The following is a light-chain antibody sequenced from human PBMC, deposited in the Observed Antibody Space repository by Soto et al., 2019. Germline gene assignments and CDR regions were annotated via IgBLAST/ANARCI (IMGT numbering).Light chain of an antibody. V-gene: IGKV1-39*01. J-gene: IGKJ3*01. CDR1: QDIGTF. Sequence: DFQMTQSPSSLSASVGDRVTITCRASQDIGTFLNWYQQKPGKPPNLLIYAASNLLSGVSSRFRGSGSGTDFTLTISSLQPEYFATYYCQQSYSTPQITFGPGTKVDMK. CDR3: QQSYSTPQIT. CDR2: AAS.